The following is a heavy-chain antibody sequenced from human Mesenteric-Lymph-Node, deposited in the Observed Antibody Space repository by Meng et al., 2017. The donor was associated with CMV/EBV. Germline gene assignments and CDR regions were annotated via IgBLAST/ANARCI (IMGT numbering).Heavy chain of an antibody. V-gene: IGHV3-53*05. J-gene: IGHJ5*02. Sequence: GGSLRPSCAASGFSVTTNYMGWVRPAPGKGLEWVAVIYSGGRTYYAGSVKGRFTISRDNSKNTLYLQMNSLRAEDMALYYCAKAQAGDHRDNWFDPWGQGTLVTVSS. CDR1: GFSVTTNY. D-gene: IGHD1-14*01. CDR2: IYSGGRT. CDR3: AKAQAGDHRDNWFDP.